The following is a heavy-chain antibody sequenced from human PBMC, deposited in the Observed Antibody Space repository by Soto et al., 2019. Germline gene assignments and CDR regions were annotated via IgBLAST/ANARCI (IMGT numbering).Heavy chain of an antibody. V-gene: IGHV1-18*01. CDR3: ARERPTDY. J-gene: IGHJ4*02. CDR1: GYTFNRYA. Sequence: QVQLVQSGAEVRKAGASVTVSCKASGYTFNRYAISWLRQAPGQGAEWFGWITGDTLESSYARKFQGRVTLTRNTSTSTAYMELTSLQDDDTAGYYCARERPTDYWGQGNLVNVSS. CDR2: ITGDTLES.